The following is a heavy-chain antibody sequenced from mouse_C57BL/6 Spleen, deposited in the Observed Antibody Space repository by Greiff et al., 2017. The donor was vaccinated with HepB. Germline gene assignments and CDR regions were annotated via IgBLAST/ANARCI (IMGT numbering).Heavy chain of an antibody. Sequence: EVQRVESGGGLVQSGRSLRLSCATSGFTFSDFYMEWVRQAPGKGLEWIAASRNKANDYTTEYSASVKGRFIVSRDTSQSILYLQMNALRAEDTAIYYCARDFYYDYEGYAMDYWGQGTSVTVSS. V-gene: IGHV7-1*01. CDR2: SRNKANDYTT. CDR1: GFTFSDFY. J-gene: IGHJ4*01. CDR3: ARDFYYDYEGYAMDY. D-gene: IGHD2-4*01.